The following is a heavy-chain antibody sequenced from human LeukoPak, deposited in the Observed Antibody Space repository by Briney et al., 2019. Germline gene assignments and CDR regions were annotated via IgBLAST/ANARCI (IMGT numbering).Heavy chain of an antibody. CDR3: ARVRAVAGKIDY. J-gene: IGHJ4*02. Sequence: SETLSLTCTVSGGSISSGGYYWSWIRQHPGKGLEWIGYIYFSGSTYYNPSLKSRVTISVDTSKNQCSLKLSSVTAADTAVYYCARVRAVAGKIDYWGQGTLVTVSS. CDR2: IYFSGST. V-gene: IGHV4-31*03. CDR1: GGSISSGGYY. D-gene: IGHD6-19*01.